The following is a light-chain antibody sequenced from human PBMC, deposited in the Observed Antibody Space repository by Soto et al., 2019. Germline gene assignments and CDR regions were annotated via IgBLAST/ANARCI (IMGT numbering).Light chain of an antibody. CDR1: QSVSSSY. V-gene: IGKV3-20*01. Sequence: ETVLTQSPGTLSLAPGERATLSCRASQSVSSSYLAWYQQTPRQAPRLLIYGASSRATGIPDRFSGSGSGTDFTLTITRLEPEDFAVYYCQQYGSSPQTFGQGTKVDIK. J-gene: IGKJ1*01. CDR2: GAS. CDR3: QQYGSSPQT.